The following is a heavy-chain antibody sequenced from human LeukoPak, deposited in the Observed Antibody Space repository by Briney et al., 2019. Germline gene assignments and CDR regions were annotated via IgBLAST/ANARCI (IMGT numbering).Heavy chain of an antibody. CDR2: ISSSGGRT. D-gene: IGHD6-13*01. CDR1: GFTFSSYA. CDR3: VKGRYSNSWYSSDY. V-gene: IGHV3-64D*09. Sequence: PGGSLRLSCAAPGFTFSSYAMHWVRQAPGKGLEYVSAISSSGGRTYYADSVRGRFTISRDNSKNTLYLQMSSLRAEDTAVYYCVKGRYSNSWYSSDYWGQGTLVTVSS. J-gene: IGHJ4*02.